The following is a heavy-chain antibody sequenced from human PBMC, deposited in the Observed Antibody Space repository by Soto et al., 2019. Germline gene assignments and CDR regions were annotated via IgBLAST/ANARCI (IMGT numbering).Heavy chain of an antibody. CDR3: ARQTGVFGHYFDY. CDR2: IYYNGNT. D-gene: IGHD3-16*01. V-gene: IGHV4-39*01. CDR1: GGSISSSSYY. J-gene: IGHJ4*02. Sequence: QLRLQEAGPGLVKPSETLSLTCTVSGGSISSSSYYWGWIRQPPGKGPEWIGAIYYNGNTYYNPSLKSRVTMSVDTSKTQSSLKLSSATAADTAMYYCARQTGVFGHYFDYWGQGTLVTVSS.